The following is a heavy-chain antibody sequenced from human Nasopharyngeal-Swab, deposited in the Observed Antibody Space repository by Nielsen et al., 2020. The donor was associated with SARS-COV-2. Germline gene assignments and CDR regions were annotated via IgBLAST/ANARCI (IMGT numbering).Heavy chain of an antibody. Sequence: GESLKISCSASGFTFSSYTMHWVRQAPGKGLKHVSAISSNGGSTYYADSVKGRFTISRDNSKNTLNLQMSSLRAEDTAVYYCVKDRGAHSVVVVAASWGQGTLVTVSS. D-gene: IGHD2-15*01. J-gene: IGHJ4*02. CDR1: GFTFSSYT. CDR3: VKDRGAHSVVVVAAS. V-gene: IGHV3-64D*06. CDR2: ISSNGGST.